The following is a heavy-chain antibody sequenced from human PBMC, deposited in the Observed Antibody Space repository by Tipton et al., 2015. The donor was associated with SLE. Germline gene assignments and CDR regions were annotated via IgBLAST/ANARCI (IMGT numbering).Heavy chain of an antibody. D-gene: IGHD2-21*01. Sequence: TLSLTCTVSGGSISSVSHYWSWIRQPAGKGLEWIGPMYSSGYTLYNPSLKSRVSISVDTPKNQFSLKLTSVTAADTAIYYCARDRSTSGYSFDYWGQGTLVTVSS. V-gene: IGHV4-61*02. CDR2: MYSSGYT. J-gene: IGHJ4*02. CDR1: GGSISSVSHY. CDR3: ARDRSTSGYSFDY.